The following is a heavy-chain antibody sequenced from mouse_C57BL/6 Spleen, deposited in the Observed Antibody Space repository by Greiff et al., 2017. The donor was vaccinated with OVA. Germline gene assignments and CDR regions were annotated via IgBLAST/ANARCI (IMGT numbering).Heavy chain of an antibody. J-gene: IGHJ3*01. D-gene: IGHD1-1*01. V-gene: IGHV14-3*01. CDR2: IDPANGNT. CDR1: GFNIKNTY. Sequence: EVQLKESVAELVRPGASVKLSCTASGFNIKNTYMHWVKQRPEQGLEWIGRIDPANGNTKYAPKFQGKATITADTSSNTAYLQLSSLTSEDTAIYYCAGVTTIVEEGFAYWGQGTLVTVSA. CDR3: AGVTTIVEEGFAY.